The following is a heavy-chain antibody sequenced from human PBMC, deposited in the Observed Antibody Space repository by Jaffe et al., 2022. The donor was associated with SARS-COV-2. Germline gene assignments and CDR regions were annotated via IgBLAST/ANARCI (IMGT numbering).Heavy chain of an antibody. V-gene: IGHV7-4-1*02. CDR3: ARGGGNGYSSSWYFIDY. CDR2: INTNTGNP. D-gene: IGHD6-13*01. CDR1: GYIFTTYA. J-gene: IGHJ4*02. Sequence: QVQLVQSGSELKKPGASVKVSCKASGYIFTTYAMNWVRQAPGQGLEWMGWINTNTGNPRFAQGFTGRFVFSLDTSVSTAYLHISSLKAEDTAVYYCARGGGNGYSSSWYFIDYWGQGTLVSVSS.